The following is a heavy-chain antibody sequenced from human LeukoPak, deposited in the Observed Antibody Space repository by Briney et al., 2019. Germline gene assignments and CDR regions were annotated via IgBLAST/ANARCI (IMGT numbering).Heavy chain of an antibody. J-gene: IGHJ6*02. Sequence: GGSLRLSCAASGFTFDDYAMHWVRQAPGKGLEWVSGISWNSGSIGYADSVKGRFTISRDNAKNSLYLQMNSLRAEDTALYYCAKDNDYYYYYGMDVWGQGNTVTVSS. CDR1: GFTFDDYA. CDR3: AKDNDYYYYYGMDV. CDR2: ISWNSGSI. V-gene: IGHV3-9*01.